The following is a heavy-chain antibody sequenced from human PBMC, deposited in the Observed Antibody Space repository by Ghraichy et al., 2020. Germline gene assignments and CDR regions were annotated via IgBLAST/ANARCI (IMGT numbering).Heavy chain of an antibody. Sequence: SETLSLTCAVYGGSFSGYYWSWIRQPPGKGLEWIGEINHSGSTNYNPSLKSRVTISVDTSKNQFSLKLSSVTAADTAVYYCARALLLGNYYYYYMDVWGKGTTVTVSS. CDR3: ARALLLGNYYYYYMDV. D-gene: IGHD1-26*01. V-gene: IGHV4-34*01. CDR2: INHSGST. CDR1: GGSFSGYY. J-gene: IGHJ6*03.